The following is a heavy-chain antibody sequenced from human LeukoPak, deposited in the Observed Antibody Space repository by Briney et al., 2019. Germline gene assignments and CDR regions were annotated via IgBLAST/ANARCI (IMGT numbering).Heavy chain of an antibody. CDR1: GGSISSGY. Sequence: PSETLSLTCSVSGGSISSGYWSWIRQPQWKGLEWIAYIYNSGRSNYNPSLKSRVTISLDTSKNQFSPKLSSVTAADTAVYYCAGGSGASWFDPWGQGTLVTVSS. CDR2: IYNSGRS. CDR3: AGGSGASWFDP. V-gene: IGHV4-59*01. J-gene: IGHJ5*02. D-gene: IGHD2-8*02.